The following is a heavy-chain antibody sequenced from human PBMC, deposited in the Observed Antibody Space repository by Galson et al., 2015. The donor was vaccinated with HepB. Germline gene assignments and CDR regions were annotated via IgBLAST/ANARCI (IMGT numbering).Heavy chain of an antibody. D-gene: IGHD6-19*01. J-gene: IGHJ1*01. CDR3: ATRSGASGWYSYFQH. CDR2: ITSSGGNS. V-gene: IGHV3-23*01. Sequence: SLRLSCAASGFSFTRYAMTWVRQAPGKGLEWVSSITSSGGNSYYTDSGKGRFTISRDISKNTVYLQMNSLRVEDTAVYYCATRSGASGWYSYFQHWGQGTLVTVSS. CDR1: GFSFTRYA.